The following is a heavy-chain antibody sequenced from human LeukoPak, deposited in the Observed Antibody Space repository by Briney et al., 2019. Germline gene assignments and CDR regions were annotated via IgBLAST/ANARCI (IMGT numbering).Heavy chain of an antibody. D-gene: IGHD3-10*01. Sequence: ASVKVSCKASGYTFTSYGISWVRQAPGQGLEWMGWISAYNGNTNYAQKLQGRVTMTTDTSTSTAYMELRSLRSDDTAVYYCARLLWFGDSENYFHYWGQGTLVTVSS. CDR2: ISAYNGNT. V-gene: IGHV1-18*01. CDR3: ARLLWFGDSENYFHY. J-gene: IGHJ4*02. CDR1: GYTFTSYG.